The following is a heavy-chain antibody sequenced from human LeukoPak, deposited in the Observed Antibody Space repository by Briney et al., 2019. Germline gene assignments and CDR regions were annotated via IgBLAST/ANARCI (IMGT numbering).Heavy chain of an antibody. Sequence: SETLSLTCAVYGGSFSGYYWSWIRQPPGKGLEWIGEINHSGSTNYNPSLKSRVTISVDTSKNQFSLKLSSVTAADTAVYYCARDDIVGADYYYYYGMDVWGQGTTVTVSS. V-gene: IGHV4-34*01. J-gene: IGHJ6*02. D-gene: IGHD1-26*01. CDR3: ARDDIVGADYYYYYGMDV. CDR2: INHSGST. CDR1: GGSFSGYY.